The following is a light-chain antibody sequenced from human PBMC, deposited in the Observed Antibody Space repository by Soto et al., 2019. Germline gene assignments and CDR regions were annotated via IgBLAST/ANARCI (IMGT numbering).Light chain of an antibody. Sequence: QSALTQPASVSGSPGQSITISCTGASSDVGGYNSVSWYRQDPGKAPKLMIYDVTNRPSGVSNRFSGSKSGNTASLTISGLQAEDEADYFCCSYAGSYTHVFGTGTKVTVL. J-gene: IGLJ1*01. CDR2: DVT. CDR3: CSYAGSYTHV. CDR1: SSDVGGYNS. V-gene: IGLV2-14*01.